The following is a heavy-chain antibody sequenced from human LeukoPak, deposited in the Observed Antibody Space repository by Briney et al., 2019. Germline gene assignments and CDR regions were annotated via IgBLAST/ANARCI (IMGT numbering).Heavy chain of an antibody. CDR2: ISYSGST. CDR1: GGSISSNF. CDR3: ARVQIGYTYGLFDY. D-gene: IGHD5-18*01. J-gene: IGHJ4*02. V-gene: IGHV4-59*01. Sequence: SETLSLTCTVSGGSISSNFWSWVRQPPGKGLEWIGHISYSGSTNYNPSLKSRVTISVHTSKNQFSLKLSSVAAADTAVYYCARVQIGYTYGLFDYWGQGTLVTVSS.